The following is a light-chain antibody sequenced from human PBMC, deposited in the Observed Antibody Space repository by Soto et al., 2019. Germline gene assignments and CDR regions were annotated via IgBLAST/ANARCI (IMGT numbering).Light chain of an antibody. CDR2: GAS. CDR1: QGVTPAY. J-gene: IGKJ3*01. CDR3: QQYGGSPLFT. V-gene: IGKV3-20*01. Sequence: EIVLTQSPGTLSLSPGERDTLSCRASQGVTPAYLAWYQHKPGQAPRLLIYGASNRATGIPDRFSGSGSGTDFTLTISRLEPEDFAVYSCQQYGGSPLFTFGPGTKVDIK.